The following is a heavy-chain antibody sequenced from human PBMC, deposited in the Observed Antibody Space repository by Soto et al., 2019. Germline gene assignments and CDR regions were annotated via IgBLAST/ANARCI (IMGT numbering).Heavy chain of an antibody. CDR2: ISSSSSYI. V-gene: IGHV3-21*01. D-gene: IGHD4-17*01. CDR1: GFTFSSYS. J-gene: IGHJ4*02. CDR3: AAGDPRGVVFDY. Sequence: GGSLRLSCAASGFTFSSYSMNWVRQAPGKGLEWVSSISSSSSYIYYADSVKGRFTISRDNAKNSLYLQMNSLRAEDTAVYYCAAGDPRGVVFDYWGQGTLVTVSS.